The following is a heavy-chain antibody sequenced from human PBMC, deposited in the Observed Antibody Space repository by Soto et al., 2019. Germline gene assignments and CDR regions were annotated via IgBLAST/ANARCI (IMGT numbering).Heavy chain of an antibody. V-gene: IGHV5-51*01. CDR3: ARAKSNGYDSIVDY. Sequence: GESLKISCEVSGYSFTTYWIGWVRQMPGKGLEWLAIIYPGDSETIYSPSFQGQVTISADKSISTAYLQWSSLKASDTAMYYCARAKSNGYDSIVDYWGLGTLVTVS. D-gene: IGHD5-12*01. CDR2: IYPGDSET. CDR1: GYSFTTYW. J-gene: IGHJ4*02.